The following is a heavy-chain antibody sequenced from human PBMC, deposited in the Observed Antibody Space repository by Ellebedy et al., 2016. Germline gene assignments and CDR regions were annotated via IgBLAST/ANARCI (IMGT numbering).Heavy chain of an antibody. CDR1: ELNLGNYF. V-gene: IGHV3-23*01. D-gene: IGHD4-17*01. CDR2: ISAGSDTT. J-gene: IGHJ5*02. CDR3: RPGHYANL. Sequence: ESLKISXTASELNLGNYFMSWVRQAPGKGLEWVSTISAGSDTTRLADSVRGRFTVSRDNSKYILYLHMDNLRADDTAVYYCRPGHYANLWGHGTLVTVSS.